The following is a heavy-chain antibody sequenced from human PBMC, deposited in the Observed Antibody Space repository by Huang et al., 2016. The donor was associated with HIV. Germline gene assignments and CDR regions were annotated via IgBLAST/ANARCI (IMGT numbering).Heavy chain of an antibody. Sequence: EVQLVESGGGLIQPGGSLRFSCAASGFTVSTNYMTWVRQAPGKGLEWVSLIYSGGTTYDADSVKGRFTISRDDSENTLYLHMTSLRAGDTAVYYCAKEGDTGAALGYWGQGTLVTVS. CDR2: IYSGGTT. CDR1: GFTVSTNY. V-gene: IGHV3-53*01. D-gene: IGHD2-8*02. J-gene: IGHJ4*02. CDR3: AKEGDTGAALGY.